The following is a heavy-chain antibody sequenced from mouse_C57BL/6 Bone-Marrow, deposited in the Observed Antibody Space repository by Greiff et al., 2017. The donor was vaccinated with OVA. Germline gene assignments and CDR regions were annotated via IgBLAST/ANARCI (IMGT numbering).Heavy chain of an antibody. CDR1: GFTFSSYG. Sequence: EVKLVESGGDLVKPGGSLKLSCAASGFTFSSYGMSWVRQTPDKRLEWVATISSGGSYTYYPDSVKGRFTISRDNAKNTLYLQMSSLKSEDTAMYYCARHWYYYGSSPFAYWGQGTLVTVSA. CDR3: ARHWYYYGSSPFAY. V-gene: IGHV5-6*01. D-gene: IGHD1-1*01. J-gene: IGHJ3*01. CDR2: ISSGGSYT.